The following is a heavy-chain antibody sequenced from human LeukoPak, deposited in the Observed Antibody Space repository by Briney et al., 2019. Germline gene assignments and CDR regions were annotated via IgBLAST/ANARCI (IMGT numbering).Heavy chain of an antibody. D-gene: IGHD1-1*01. CDR3: ARALLERPPLLVDY. CDR2: IIPILGIA. J-gene: IGHJ4*02. CDR1: GGTFSSYA. Sequence: GASVKVSCKASGGTFSSYAISWVRQAPGQGLEWMGRIIPILGIANYAQKFQGRVTITADKSTSTAYMELSSLRSEDTAVYYCARALLERPPLLVDYWGQGTLVTVSS. V-gene: IGHV1-69*04.